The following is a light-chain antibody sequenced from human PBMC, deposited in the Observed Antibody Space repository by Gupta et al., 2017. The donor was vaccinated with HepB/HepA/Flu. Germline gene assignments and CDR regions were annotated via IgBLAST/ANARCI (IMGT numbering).Light chain of an antibody. CDR1: QSLVHSDGNTF. J-gene: IGKJ4*01. V-gene: IGKV2-30*02. Sequence: DGVMTQSPRFLPVTLGQPASISCRSSQSLVHSDGNTFLNWFQQRPGQSPRRLIYRVSTRDSGVPDRFSGSGSGTDFTLKISSVEAEDVGIYYCVQGTPWPITFGTGTKVEIK. CDR2: RVS. CDR3: VQGTPWPIT.